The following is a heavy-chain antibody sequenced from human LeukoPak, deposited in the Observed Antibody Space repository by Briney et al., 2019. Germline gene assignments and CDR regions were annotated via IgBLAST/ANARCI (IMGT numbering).Heavy chain of an antibody. D-gene: IGHD6-19*01. CDR2: IYYSGST. V-gene: IGHV4-59*12. CDR1: GGSISSYY. Sequence: SETLSLTCTVSGGSISSYYWSWIRQPPGKGLEWIGYIYYSGSTNYNPSLKSRVTISVDTSKNQFSLKLSSVTAADTAVYYCARDGLIAVAGTYFDYWGQGTLVTVSS. CDR3: ARDGLIAVAGTYFDY. J-gene: IGHJ4*02.